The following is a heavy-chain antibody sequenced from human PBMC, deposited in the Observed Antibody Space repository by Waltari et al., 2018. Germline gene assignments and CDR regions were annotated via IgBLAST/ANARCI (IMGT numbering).Heavy chain of an antibody. Sequence: QVQLVESGGGVVQPGRSLRLSCAASGFTFGSYAMHWVRQAPGKGREWGAIISYDGTTTYYADSVKGRFTLSRDNSKNTLYLQMNSLVFEDTAIYYCAKPDCTTTNCYTCTDWGQGALVTVSS. J-gene: IGHJ4*02. CDR3: AKPDCTTTNCYTCTD. CDR2: ISYDGTTT. D-gene: IGHD2-2*02. CDR1: GFTFGSYA. V-gene: IGHV3-30-3*02.